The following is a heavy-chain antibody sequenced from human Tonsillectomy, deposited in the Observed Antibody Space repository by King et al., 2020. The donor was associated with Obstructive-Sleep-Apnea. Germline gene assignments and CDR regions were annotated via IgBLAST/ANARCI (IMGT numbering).Heavy chain of an antibody. CDR1: AGSVSTASW. Sequence: QLQESGPGLVKPSGTLSLTCTVSAGSVSTASWWHWVRQSPGKGLEWIGEILHTGSVNYNPSLKSRVTISVDTSKNKISLNVYSVTAADPAVYYLVRGGDYCLDHGGQGTLVTVSS. D-gene: IGHD1-26*01. V-gene: IGHV4-4*02. CDR2: ILHTGSV. CDR3: VRGGDYCLDH. J-gene: IGHJ4*02.